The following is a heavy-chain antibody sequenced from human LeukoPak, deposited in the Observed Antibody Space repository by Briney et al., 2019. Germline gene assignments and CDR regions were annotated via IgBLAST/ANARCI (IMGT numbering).Heavy chain of an antibody. CDR1: GFSFNSYA. D-gene: IGHD3-16*01. CDR3: AKGGESYYNHYYMDV. V-gene: IGHV3-23*01. CDR2: ISGGGSST. J-gene: IGHJ6*03. Sequence: PGGSLRLSCAASGFSFNSYAMTWVRQAPGKGPEWVSTISGGGSSTYYADSVKGRFTISRDNSKSTLYLQMNSLRAEDTAVYYCAKGGESYYNHYYMDVRGKGTTVTVSS.